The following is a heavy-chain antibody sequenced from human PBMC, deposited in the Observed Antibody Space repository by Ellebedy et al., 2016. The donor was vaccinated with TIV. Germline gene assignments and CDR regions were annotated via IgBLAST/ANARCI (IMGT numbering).Heavy chain of an antibody. CDR3: ARSRALDV. CDR1: GFTFTGYY. CDR2: IKSDGGSA. V-gene: IGHV3-74*01. Sequence: GGSLRLSCAASGFTFTGYYMHWVRQAPGKGLEWVSHIKSDGGSATYADSVEGRFTISRDNRKDTVYLQMNSLRAEDTAVYYCARSRALDVWGQGTTVTVSS. J-gene: IGHJ6*02.